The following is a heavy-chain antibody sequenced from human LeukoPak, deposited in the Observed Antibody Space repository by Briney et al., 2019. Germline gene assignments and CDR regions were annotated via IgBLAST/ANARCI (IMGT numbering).Heavy chain of an antibody. J-gene: IGHJ5*02. CDR2: IYYSGST. Sequence: SETLSLTCTVSGGSISSYYWSWIRQPPGKGLEWIGYIYYSGSTNYNPSLKSRVTISVDTSKNQFSLKLSSVTAADTAVYYCARDEAAAGQFDPWGQGTLVTVSS. CDR1: GGSISSYY. V-gene: IGHV4-59*12. CDR3: ARDEAAAGQFDP. D-gene: IGHD6-13*01.